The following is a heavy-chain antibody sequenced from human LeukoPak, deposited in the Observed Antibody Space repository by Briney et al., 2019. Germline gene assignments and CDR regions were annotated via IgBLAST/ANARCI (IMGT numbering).Heavy chain of an antibody. D-gene: IGHD2-2*02. J-gene: IGHJ4*02. CDR3: ARVRRYQLLYEDY. Sequence: GTLSLTCAVSGGSISSSNWWSWVRQPPGKGLERIGEIYHSGSTNYNPSLKSRVTISVDTSKNQFSLKLSSVTAADTAVYYCARVRRYQLLYEDYWGQGTLVTVSS. V-gene: IGHV4-4*02. CDR1: GGSISSSNW. CDR2: IYHSGST.